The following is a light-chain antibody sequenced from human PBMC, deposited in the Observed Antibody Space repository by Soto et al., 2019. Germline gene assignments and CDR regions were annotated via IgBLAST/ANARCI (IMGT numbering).Light chain of an antibody. Sequence: SYELTQPLSVSVALGQTARITCGGNNIGSKNVHWYQQKPGQAPVLVIYRDSNRPSGIPERFSGSNSGNTATLTISRAQAGDEADYYRQVWDSSTFYVFGTGTKLTVL. CDR3: QVWDSSTFYV. CDR1: NIGSKN. J-gene: IGLJ1*01. V-gene: IGLV3-9*01. CDR2: RDS.